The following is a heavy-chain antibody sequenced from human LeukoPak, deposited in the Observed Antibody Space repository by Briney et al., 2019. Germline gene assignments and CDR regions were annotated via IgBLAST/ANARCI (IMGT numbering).Heavy chain of an antibody. D-gene: IGHD6-19*01. CDR1: GFTFSSYE. CDR3: ARDMGYSSGWYHPSTYYYGMDV. Sequence: GGSLRLSCAASGFTFSSYEMNWVRQAPGKGLEWVSYISSSGSTIYYADSVKGRFTISRDNAKNSLYLQMNSLRAEDTAVYYCARDMGYSSGWYHPSTYYYGMDVWGKGTTVTVSS. CDR2: ISSSGSTI. V-gene: IGHV3-48*03. J-gene: IGHJ6*04.